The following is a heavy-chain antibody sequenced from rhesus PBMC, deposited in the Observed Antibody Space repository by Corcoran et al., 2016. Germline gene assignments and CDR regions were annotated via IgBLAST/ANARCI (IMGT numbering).Heavy chain of an antibody. D-gene: IGHD2-33*01. J-gene: IGHJ4*01. CDR2: TYGSSGST. V-gene: IGHV4-147*01. CDR3: ARGGLY. CDR1: CGSISRNY. Sequence: QVQLQESGPGLVKPSETLSLTCAVSCGSISRNYWSWIRRPPGKGREWIGRTYGSSGSTRYNPSLTCIVTISTATAKNQFSLELSSVAAADTAVYYCARGGLYWGQGVLVTVSS.